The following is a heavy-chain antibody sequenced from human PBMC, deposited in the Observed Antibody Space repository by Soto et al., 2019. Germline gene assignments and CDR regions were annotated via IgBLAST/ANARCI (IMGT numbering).Heavy chain of an antibody. CDR2: MNPSTGNT. Sequence: QVQLVQSGAEVKKPGASVTVSCKASGYTFTSYDIIWVRQATGQGLEWVGWMNPSTGNTDSAEKFQGRLTMTRNTSISTVYMELSSLSFEDTAVYYCARGRIIVAGGFDPWGQGTLVTVSS. V-gene: IGHV1-8*01. J-gene: IGHJ5*02. D-gene: IGHD6-19*01. CDR3: ARGRIIVAGGFDP. CDR1: GYTFTSYD.